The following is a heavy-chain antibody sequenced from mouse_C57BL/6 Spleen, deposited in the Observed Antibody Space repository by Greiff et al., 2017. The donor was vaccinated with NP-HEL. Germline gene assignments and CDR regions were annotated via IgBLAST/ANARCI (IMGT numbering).Heavy chain of an antibody. CDR1: GYSITSGYY. Sequence: ESGPGLVKPSQSLSLTCSVTGYSITSGYYWNWIRQFPGNKLEWMGYISYDGSNNYNPSLKNRISITRDTSKNQFFLKLNSVTTEDTATYYCASTYGSSFYWYFDVWGTGTTVTVSS. CDR2: ISYDGSN. V-gene: IGHV3-6*01. J-gene: IGHJ1*03. CDR3: ASTYGSSFYWYFDV. D-gene: IGHD1-1*01.